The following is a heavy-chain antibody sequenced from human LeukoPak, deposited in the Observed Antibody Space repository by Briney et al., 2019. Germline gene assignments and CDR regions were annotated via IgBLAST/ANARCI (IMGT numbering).Heavy chain of an antibody. V-gene: IGHV4-59*01. J-gene: IGHJ6*04. CDR1: GGSMESYY. CDR2: LSYTGSS. D-gene: IGHD5-12*01. Sequence: PSQTLSLTCSVSGGSMESYYWTWIRQSSEKGLEWIAYLSYTGSSNYNPSLKSRVNISIDKSKNQFSLKLTSVIAADTAVYYCVRDRGYGLMDVWGKGTTVTISS. CDR3: VRDRGYGLMDV.